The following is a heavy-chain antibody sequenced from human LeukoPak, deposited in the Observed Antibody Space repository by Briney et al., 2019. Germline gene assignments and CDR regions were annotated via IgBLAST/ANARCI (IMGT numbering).Heavy chain of an antibody. V-gene: IGHV3-74*01. CDR2: INSDGSST. CDR3: ARDLRGYSYGHGH. CDR1: GFTFSSYW. J-gene: IGHJ4*02. Sequence: PGGSLRLSCAASGFTFSSYWMHWVRQAPAQGLVWVSRINSDGSSTSYADSVKGRFTISRDNATNTLSLQMNSLRAEDTAVYHCARDLRGYSYGHGHWGQGTLVTVSP. D-gene: IGHD5-18*01.